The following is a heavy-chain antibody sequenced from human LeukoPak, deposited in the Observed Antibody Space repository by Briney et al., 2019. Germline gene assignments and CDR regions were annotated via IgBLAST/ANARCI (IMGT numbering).Heavy chain of an antibody. J-gene: IGHJ5*02. V-gene: IGHV3-9*01. CDR3: ARVYEQQLTRGWFDP. D-gene: IGHD6-13*01. Sequence: GGSLRLSCAASGFTFDDYAMHWVRQAPGKCLEWVSGISWNSGSIGYADSVKGRFTISRDNAKNSLYLQMNSLRAEDTAVYYCARVYEQQLTRGWFDPWGQGTLVTVSS. CDR1: GFTFDDYA. CDR2: ISWNSGSI.